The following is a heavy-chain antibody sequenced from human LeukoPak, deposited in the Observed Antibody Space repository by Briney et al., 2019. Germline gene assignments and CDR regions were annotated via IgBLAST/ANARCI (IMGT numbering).Heavy chain of an antibody. Sequence: SVKVSCKTSGYTFTGYYMHWVRQAPGQGLEWMGGIIPIFGPANYVQKFQGRVTITADESTSTAYMELRSLRSDDTAVYYCAKESLGYCSGGRCPRWFDPWGQGTLVTVSS. J-gene: IGHJ5*02. CDR3: AKESLGYCSGGRCPRWFDP. CDR1: GYTFTGYY. CDR2: IIPIFGPA. D-gene: IGHD2-15*01. V-gene: IGHV1-69*13.